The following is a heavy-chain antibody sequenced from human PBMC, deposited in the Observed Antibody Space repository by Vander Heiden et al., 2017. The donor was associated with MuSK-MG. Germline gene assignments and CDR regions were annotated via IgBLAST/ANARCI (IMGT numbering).Heavy chain of an antibody. CDR2: ISYDGSNK. J-gene: IGHJ4*02. CDR1: GFTFSSYA. V-gene: IGHV3-30-3*01. CDR3: ARAQRAAAGIGLGDY. Sequence: QAQLVESGGGVVQPGRSLRLSCAASGFTFSSYAMHWVRQAPGKGLEWVAVISYDGSNKYYADSVKGRFTISRDNSKNTLYLQMNSLRAEDTAVYYCARAQRAAAGIGLGDYWGQGNLVTVSS. D-gene: IGHD6-13*01.